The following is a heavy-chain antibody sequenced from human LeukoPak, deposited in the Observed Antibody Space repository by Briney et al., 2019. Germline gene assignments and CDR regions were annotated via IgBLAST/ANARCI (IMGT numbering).Heavy chain of an antibody. CDR1: GFTFRSHA. J-gene: IGHJ4*02. V-gene: IGHV3-23*01. CDR2: IYENGGTT. Sequence: PGGSLRLSCVGSGFTFRSHAMSWVRQAPEKGLEFVSGIYENGGTTYYADSVKGRFSISRDNSKNTLYLQVDSLRGEDTAVYYCAKGTAQWELYDYWGQGTLVTVSS. D-gene: IGHD1-26*01. CDR3: AKGTAQWELYDY.